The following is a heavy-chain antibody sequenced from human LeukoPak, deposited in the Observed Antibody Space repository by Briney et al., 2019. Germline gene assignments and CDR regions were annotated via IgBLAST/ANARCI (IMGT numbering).Heavy chain of an antibody. CDR3: ARGFASGWYSRYDP. CDR2: VYHTGST. D-gene: IGHD6-19*01. V-gene: IGHV4-59*01. CDR1: GDFISSYY. J-gene: IGHJ5*02. Sequence: SETLSLTCTVSGDFISSYYWSWIRQPPGKELEWIGYVYHTGSTNYNPSLKSRVTISVDTSKNEFSLKMTSVTAADTAVYYCARGFASGWYSRYDPWGQGTLVTVSS.